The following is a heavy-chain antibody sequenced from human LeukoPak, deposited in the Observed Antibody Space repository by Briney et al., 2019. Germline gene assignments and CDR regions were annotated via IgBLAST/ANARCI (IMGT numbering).Heavy chain of an antibody. CDR1: GFTFSDYY. V-gene: IGHV3-11*04. D-gene: IGHD3-22*01. CDR2: ISSSGYNT. J-gene: IGHJ3*02. CDR3: ARGGPVIDYAFDI. Sequence: GGSLRLSCAASGFTFSDYYMTWIRQAPGKGLDWVSYISSSGYNTYYADSVKGRFTMSRDNAKNALYLQMDSLRAEDTAVYYCARGGPVIDYAFDIWGQGTMVTVSS.